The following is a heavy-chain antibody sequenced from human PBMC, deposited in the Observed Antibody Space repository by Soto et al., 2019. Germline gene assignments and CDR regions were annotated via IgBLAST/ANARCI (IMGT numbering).Heavy chain of an antibody. CDR1: GFTFSSYG. CDR2: IWYDGSNK. Sequence: GGSLRLSCAASGFTFSSYGMHWVRQAPGKGLEWVAVIWYDGSNKYYADSVKGRFTISRDNSKNTLYLQMNSLRAEDTAVYYCARDQYEVTIFGVVINYGMDVWGQGTKVTVSS. V-gene: IGHV3-33*01. CDR3: ARDQYEVTIFGVVINYGMDV. J-gene: IGHJ6*02. D-gene: IGHD3-3*01.